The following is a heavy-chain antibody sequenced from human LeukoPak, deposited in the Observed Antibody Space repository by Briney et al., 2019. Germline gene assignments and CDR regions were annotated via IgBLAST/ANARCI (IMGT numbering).Heavy chain of an antibody. J-gene: IGHJ5*02. D-gene: IGHD3-9*01. V-gene: IGHV2-5*01. CDR2: IYWNDDK. CDR3: AHSSDPRDILTGWNWFDP. Sequence: SGPTLVKPAQTLTLTCTFSGFSLSTSGVGVGWIRQPPGKALEWLALIYWNDDKRYSPSLKSRLTITKDTSKNQVVLTMTNMAPVYTATYYCAHSSDPRDILTGWNWFDPWGQGTLVTVSS. CDR1: GFSLSTSGVG.